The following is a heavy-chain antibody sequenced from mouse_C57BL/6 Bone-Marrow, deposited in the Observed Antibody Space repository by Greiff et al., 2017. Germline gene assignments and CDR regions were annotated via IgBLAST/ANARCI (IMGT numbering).Heavy chain of an antibody. Sequence: DVMLVESGEGLVKPGGSLKLSCAASGFTFSSYAMSWVRQTPEKRLEWVAYISSGGDYIYYADTVKGRFTISRDNARNPLYLQMSSLKSEDTAMYYCTRDLTTVHAYWGQGTLVTVSA. D-gene: IGHD1-1*01. CDR3: TRDLTTVHAY. J-gene: IGHJ3*01. CDR1: GFTFSSYA. V-gene: IGHV5-9-1*02. CDR2: ISSGGDYI.